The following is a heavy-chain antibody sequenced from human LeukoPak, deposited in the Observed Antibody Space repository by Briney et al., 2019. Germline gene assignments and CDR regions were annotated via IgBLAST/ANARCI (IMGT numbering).Heavy chain of an antibody. J-gene: IGHJ4*02. D-gene: IGHD5-18*01. CDR3: AGSYGSPETFDY. Sequence: ASVKVSCKASGYTFTNYYMHWVRQAPGQGLEWVGVINPSGGSTSYAQKFQGRVTMTRDTSTSTVYMELSSLRSDDTAVYYCAGSYGSPETFDYWGQGTLVTVSS. CDR1: GYTFTNYY. CDR2: INPSGGST. V-gene: IGHV1-46*01.